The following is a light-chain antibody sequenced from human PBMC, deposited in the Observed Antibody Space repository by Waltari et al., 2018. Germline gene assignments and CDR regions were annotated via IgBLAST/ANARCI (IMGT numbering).Light chain of an antibody. CDR3: QQFKTYPLT. CDR1: QDISSY. CDR2: AAF. J-gene: IGKJ5*01. Sequence: IQLTQSPSSLSASVGDTVTITCRASQDISSYLAWYQQKPEKAPKILISAAFTLQSGVPPRFSGSGSGADFTLTISSLQPEDFATYYCQQFKTYPLTFGQGTRLGIK. V-gene: IGKV1-9*01.